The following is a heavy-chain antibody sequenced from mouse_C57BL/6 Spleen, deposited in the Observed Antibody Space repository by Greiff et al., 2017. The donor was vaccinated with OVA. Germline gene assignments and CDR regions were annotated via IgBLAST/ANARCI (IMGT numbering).Heavy chain of an antibody. D-gene: IGHD2-4*01. Sequence: VQLQQSGPELVKPGASVKMSCKASGYTFTDYYMHWVKQSHGKSLEWIGYINPNNGGTSYNQKFKGKATLTVNKSSSTAYMELRSLTSEDSAVYYCAREEDYDGSWFAYWGQGTLVTVSA. J-gene: IGHJ3*01. CDR2: INPNNGGT. CDR3: AREEDYDGSWFAY. CDR1: GYTFTDYY. V-gene: IGHV1-22*01.